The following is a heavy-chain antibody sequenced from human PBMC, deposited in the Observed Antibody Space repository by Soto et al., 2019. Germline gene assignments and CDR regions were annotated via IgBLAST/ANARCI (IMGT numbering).Heavy chain of an antibody. CDR3: VRCVLAPTMAYDY. CDR2: ISYSSTYR. J-gene: IGHJ4*02. CDR1: GFTFSDYY. Sequence: QVQLVESGGGLVKPGGSLRLSCAASGFTFSDYYMTWIRQAPGKGLEWVSHISYSSTYRHYADSVKGRFTVSRDNAENSLYLQMNSLSAEDTAVYYCVRCVLAPTMAYDYWGQGTLVTVSS. D-gene: IGHD2-8*01. V-gene: IGHV3-11*05.